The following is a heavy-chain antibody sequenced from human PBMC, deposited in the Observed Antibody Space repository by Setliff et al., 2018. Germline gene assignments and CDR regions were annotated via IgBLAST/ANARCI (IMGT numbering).Heavy chain of an antibody. D-gene: IGHD3-9*01. V-gene: IGHV4-39*07. Sequence: SETLSLTCAVSGYSISSSSYYWGWIRQPPGKGLEWIGSIYYSGSTYYNPSLKGRVTISVDTSKNQFSLKLSSVTAADTAVYYCARTLYDYDILTGPGYYFDYWGQGTLVTVSS. CDR3: ARTLYDYDILTGPGYYFDY. J-gene: IGHJ4*02. CDR2: IYYSGST. CDR1: GYSISSSSYY.